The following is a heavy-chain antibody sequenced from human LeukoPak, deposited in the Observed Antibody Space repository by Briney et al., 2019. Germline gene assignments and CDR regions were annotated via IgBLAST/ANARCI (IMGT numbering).Heavy chain of an antibody. CDR1: GFTFSSYS. Sequence: GGSLRLSCAASGFTFSSYSMNWVRQAPGKGLEWVSSISSSSSYIYYADSVKGRFTISRDNAKNSLYLQMNSLRAEDTAVYYCAKYGYYENSGYYYYWGQGTLVTVSS. V-gene: IGHV3-21*04. CDR3: AKYGYYENSGYYYY. CDR2: ISSSSSYI. J-gene: IGHJ4*02. D-gene: IGHD3-22*01.